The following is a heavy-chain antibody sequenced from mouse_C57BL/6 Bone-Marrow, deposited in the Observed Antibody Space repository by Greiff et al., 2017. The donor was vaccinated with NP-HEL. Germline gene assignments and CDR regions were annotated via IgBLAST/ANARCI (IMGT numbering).Heavy chain of an antibody. D-gene: IGHD2-2*01. CDR3: ARFGFYYAMDY. J-gene: IGHJ4*01. CDR1: GYTFTSYW. Sequence: QVQLQQPGAELVMPGASVKLSCKASGYTFTSYWMHWVKQRPGQGLEWIGEIDPSDSYTNYNQKFKGKSTLTVDKSSSTAYMQLSSLTSEDSAVYYCARFGFYYAMDYWGQGTSVTVSS. V-gene: IGHV1-69*01. CDR2: IDPSDSYT.